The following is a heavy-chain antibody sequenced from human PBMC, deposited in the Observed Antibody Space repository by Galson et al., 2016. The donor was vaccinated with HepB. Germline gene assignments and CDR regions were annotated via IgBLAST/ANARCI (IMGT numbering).Heavy chain of an antibody. CDR3: ARDRGMATILDAFDI. CDR1: GFTLRSYY. CDR2: ISSGSSYI. Sequence: CAASGFTLRSYYMNWVRQAPGKGLEWVSCISSGSSYIYYADSVKGRFTISRDNAKNSLYLQMNSLRAEDTAVYYCARDRGMATILDAFDIWGQGTMVTVSS. D-gene: IGHD5-24*01. J-gene: IGHJ3*02. V-gene: IGHV3-21*01.